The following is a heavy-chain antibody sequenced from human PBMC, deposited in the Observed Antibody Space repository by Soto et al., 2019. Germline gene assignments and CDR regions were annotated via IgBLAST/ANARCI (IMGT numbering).Heavy chain of an antibody. CDR3: ARGGWSYGSLRAFDI. CDR1: GGTFSSYA. CDR2: ISAYNGNT. J-gene: IGHJ3*02. D-gene: IGHD3-16*01. V-gene: IGHV1-18*01. Sequence: ASVKVSCKASGGTFSSYAISWVRQAPGQGLEWMGWISAYNGNTDYAQKLQGRVTMTTDTSTSTAYMELRSLRSDDTAVYYCARGGWSYGSLRAFDIWGQGTMVTVSS.